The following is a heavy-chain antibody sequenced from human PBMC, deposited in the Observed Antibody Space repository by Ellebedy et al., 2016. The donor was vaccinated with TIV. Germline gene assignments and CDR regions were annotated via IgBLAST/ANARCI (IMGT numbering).Heavy chain of an antibody. CDR2: IYPSDSDT. D-gene: IGHD3-9*01. CDR3: ARGRVLQYVADALNI. J-gene: IGHJ3*02. V-gene: IGHV5-51*01. Sequence: GGSLRLXXQASGDSFINHWIAWVRQMPGKGLEWMGVIYPSDSDTKYSPSFHGQVTISVDKSISTAYLQWRSLKASDTAMYYCARGRVLQYVADALNIWGQGTMVTVSS. CDR1: GDSFINHW.